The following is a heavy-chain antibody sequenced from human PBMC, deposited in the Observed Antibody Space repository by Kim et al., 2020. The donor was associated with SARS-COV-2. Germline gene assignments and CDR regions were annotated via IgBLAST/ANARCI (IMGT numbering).Heavy chain of an antibody. Sequence: ASVKVSCKAAGYTFTGYYMHWVRQAPGQGLEWMGWINPNSGGTNYAQKIQGRVTMTRDTSISTAYMELSRLRSDDTAVYYCATEGKWVAGTPGQPYNWFDPWGQGTLVTVSS. CDR1: GYTFTGYY. CDR2: INPNSGGT. CDR3: ATEGKWVAGTPGQPYNWFDP. V-gene: IGHV1-2*02. J-gene: IGHJ5*02. D-gene: IGHD6-19*01.